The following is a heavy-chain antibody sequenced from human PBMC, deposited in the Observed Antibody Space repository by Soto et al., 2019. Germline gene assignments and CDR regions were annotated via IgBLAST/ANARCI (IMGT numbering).Heavy chain of an antibody. J-gene: IGHJ4*02. CDR1: GFTFSDFG. V-gene: IGHV3-30*18. CDR3: AQGTAVARQHFAN. D-gene: IGHD6-19*01. CDR2: ISADGSDK. Sequence: QVQLVESGGGVVQPARSLRLSCATSGFTFSDFGMHWVRQAPGKGLEWVAAISADGSDKYYPGSVQGRFTISRDNTKNALYLQMTSLRTGDTAIYYCAQGTAVARQHFANWGQGTLVTVSS.